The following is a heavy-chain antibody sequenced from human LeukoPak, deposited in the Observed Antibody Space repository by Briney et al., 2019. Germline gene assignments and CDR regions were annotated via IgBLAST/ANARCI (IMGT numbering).Heavy chain of an antibody. V-gene: IGHV1-69*13. CDR3: AREDGAGSFQPQFDY. D-gene: IGHD3-10*01. Sequence: ASVRVSCKASGYTFTSYAISWVRQAPGQGLELMGGIIHMFGTTRYAQKFLGRVTITADESTPTAYMELSSLRSEDTAVYYCAREDGAGSFQPQFDYWGQGTLVTVSS. J-gene: IGHJ4*02. CDR2: IIHMFGTT. CDR1: GYTFTSYA.